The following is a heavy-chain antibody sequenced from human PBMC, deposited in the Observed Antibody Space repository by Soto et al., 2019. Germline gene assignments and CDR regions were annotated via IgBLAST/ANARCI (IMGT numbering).Heavy chain of an antibody. CDR1: GGTFSSYA. CDR3: ARVPVVAATRGLHWFEP. Sequence: GASVKVSCKASGGTFSSYAISWVRQAPGQGLEWMGGIIPIFGTANCAQKFQCRGTITADESTSTAYMELSSLRSEDTAVYYCARVPVVAATRGLHWFEPWGQGTLVTVSS. J-gene: IGHJ5*02. CDR2: IIPIFGTA. V-gene: IGHV1-69*13. D-gene: IGHD2-15*01.